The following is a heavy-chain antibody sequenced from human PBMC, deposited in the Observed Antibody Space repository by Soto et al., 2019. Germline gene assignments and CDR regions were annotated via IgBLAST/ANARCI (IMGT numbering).Heavy chain of an antibody. Sequence: EVQLVESGGDLVQPGGSLRLSCAASGFTFSSYDFHWVRQATGKGLEWVSGIGTAGDTYYACSLKVRFIMSRGNAKNSLYLQMNSLRAGDTAVYSCTRGADGFDYWGQGTLVTVSS. CDR2: IGTAGDT. D-gene: IGHD3-16*01. J-gene: IGHJ4*02. CDR1: GFTFSSYD. V-gene: IGHV3-13*01. CDR3: TRGADGFDY.